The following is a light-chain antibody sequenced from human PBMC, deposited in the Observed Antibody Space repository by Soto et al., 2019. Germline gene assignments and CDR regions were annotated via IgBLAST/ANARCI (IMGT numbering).Light chain of an antibody. CDR3: QHYNSYSEA. V-gene: IGKV1-5*03. CDR2: KAS. Sequence: DLQMTQSPSTLSASVGARVTITCRASQSISSSLAWYQQKPGKAPKLLIYKASTLKSGVPSRFSGSGSGTACTLNISSLQPDDGATYYCQHYNSYSEAFGQGTKVDIK. CDR1: QSISSS. J-gene: IGKJ1*01.